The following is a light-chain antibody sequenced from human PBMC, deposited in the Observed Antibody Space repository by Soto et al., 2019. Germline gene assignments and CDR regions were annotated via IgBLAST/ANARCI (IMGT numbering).Light chain of an antibody. CDR2: AAS. Sequence: DIQMTQSPSSLSASLGYRVTITCRASQSISSYLNWYQQKPGKAPKLLIYAASSLQSGVPSRFSGSGSGTDFTLTISSLQPEDFATYYCQQSYSTPWTFGQGTKVDIK. CDR3: QQSYSTPWT. CDR1: QSISSY. J-gene: IGKJ1*01. V-gene: IGKV1-39*01.